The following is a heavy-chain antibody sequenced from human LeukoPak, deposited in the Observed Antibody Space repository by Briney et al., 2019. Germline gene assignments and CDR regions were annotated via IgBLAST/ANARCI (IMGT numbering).Heavy chain of an antibody. CDR3: ARKRCSGGSCYDDAFDI. V-gene: IGHV3-13*01. J-gene: IGHJ3*02. CDR2: IGSAGDT. CDR1: GFMFSNYD. D-gene: IGHD2-15*01. Sequence: PGGSLRLSCAASGFMFSNYDMHWARQVSGKGLEWVSGIGSAGDTYYPGSVKGRFTISRENAKNSLSLEMNSLGVEDTALYYCARKRCSGGSCYDDAFDIWGQGTMVTVSS.